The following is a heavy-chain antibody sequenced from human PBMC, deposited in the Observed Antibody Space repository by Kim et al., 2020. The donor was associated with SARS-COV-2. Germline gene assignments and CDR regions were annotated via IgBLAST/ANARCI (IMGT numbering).Heavy chain of an antibody. J-gene: IGHJ5*02. D-gene: IGHD1-26*01. V-gene: IGHV3-23*01. CDR2: ISGSGGST. CDR3: AEDGGWELPPGWNNWFDP. Sequence: GGSLRLSCAASGFTFSSYAMSWVRQAPGKGLEWVSAISGSGGSTYYADSVKGRFTISRDNSKNTLYLQMNSLRAEDTAVYYCAEDGGWELPPGWNNWFDPWGQGALVTVSS. CDR1: GFTFSSYA.